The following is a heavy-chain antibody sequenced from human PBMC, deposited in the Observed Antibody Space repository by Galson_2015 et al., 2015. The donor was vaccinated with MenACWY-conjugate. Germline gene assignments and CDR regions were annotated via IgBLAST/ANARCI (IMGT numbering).Heavy chain of an antibody. D-gene: IGHD6-13*01. J-gene: IGHJ5*02. V-gene: IGHV3-69-1*01. CDR3: ARTAGSVPP. CDR1: GLTVNNNF. Sequence: SLRLSCAASGLTVNNNFMNWVRQAPGKGLEWVSSISATSATIYYADSVKGRFTISRDNAKNSLYLQMNSLRAEDTAVYYCARTAGSVPPWGLGTLVTVSS. CDR2: ISATSATI.